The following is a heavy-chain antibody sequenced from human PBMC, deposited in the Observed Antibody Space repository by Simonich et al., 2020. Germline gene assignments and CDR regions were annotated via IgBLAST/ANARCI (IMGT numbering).Heavy chain of an antibody. CDR2: INPNSGGT. CDR1: GYTFTGYY. CDR3: ARVPGIYYYYGMDV. J-gene: IGHJ6*02. Sequence: GAEVKKPGASVKVSCKASGYTFTGYYMHWVRQAPGQGREWMGRINPNSGGTNYAQKFQGRVTMTRDTSISTAYMELSRLRSDDTAVYYCARVPGIYYYYGMDVWGQGTTVTVSS. D-gene: IGHD3-10*01. V-gene: IGHV1-2*06.